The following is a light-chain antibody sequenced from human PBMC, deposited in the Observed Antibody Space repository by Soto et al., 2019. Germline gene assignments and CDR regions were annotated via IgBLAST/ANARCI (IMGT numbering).Light chain of an antibody. CDR2: AAA. CDR3: QQAYGAPPT. J-gene: IGKJ1*01. V-gene: IGKV1-39*01. Sequence: DIQMTQSPSSLSASVGDRVTITCRASQSTTTYLNWYQQTSGEAPKLLIYAAARLQTGVPSRFSGSGSGTDFTLTISSLQPEDFATYYCQQAYGAPPTFGQGTKVDIK. CDR1: QSTTTY.